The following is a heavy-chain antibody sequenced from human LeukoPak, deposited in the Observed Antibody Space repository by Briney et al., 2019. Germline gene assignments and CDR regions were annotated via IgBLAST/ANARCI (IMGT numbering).Heavy chain of an antibody. Sequence: PGGSLRLSCAASGFTVSSNYMSWVRQAPGKGLEWVSVIYSGGSTYYADFVKGRFTISRDNSKNTLYLQMNSLRAEDTAVYYCARDFGAAAGDYWGQGTMVTVSS. CDR2: IYSGGST. CDR1: GFTVSSNY. J-gene: IGHJ3*01. CDR3: ARDFGAAAGDY. V-gene: IGHV3-53*01. D-gene: IGHD6-13*01.